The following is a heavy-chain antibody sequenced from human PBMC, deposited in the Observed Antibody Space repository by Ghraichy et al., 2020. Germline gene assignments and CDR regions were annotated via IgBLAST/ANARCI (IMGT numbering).Heavy chain of an antibody. V-gene: IGHV3-49*03. CDR3: TRGLAVAGRPFDY. J-gene: IGHJ4*02. D-gene: IGHD6-19*01. CDR2: IRSKAYGGTT. CDR1: GFTFGDYA. Sequence: GESPNISCTASGFTFGDYAMSWFRQAPGKGLEWVSFIRSKAYGGTTEYAASVKGRFTISRDDSKSIAYLQMNSLKTEDTAVYYCTRGLAVAGRPFDYWGQGTLVTVSS.